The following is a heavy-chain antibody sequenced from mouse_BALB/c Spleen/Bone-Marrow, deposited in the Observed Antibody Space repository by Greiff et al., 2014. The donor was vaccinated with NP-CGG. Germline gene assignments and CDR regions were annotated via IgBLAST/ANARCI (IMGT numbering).Heavy chain of an antibody. D-gene: IGHD1-1*01. CDR3: TRFGSTYDWYFDA. J-gene: IGHJ1*01. CDR1: GYSFTIYW. Sequence: EVQLQQSGTVLARPGASVKMSCKASGYSFTIYWMHWVKQRPGQGLEWIGAIYPGNSDTSYNQKFKGKAKLTAVTSASTAYMELSSLTNEDSAVYYCTRFGSTYDWYFDAWGAGTTVTVSS. V-gene: IGHV1-5*01. CDR2: IYPGNSDT.